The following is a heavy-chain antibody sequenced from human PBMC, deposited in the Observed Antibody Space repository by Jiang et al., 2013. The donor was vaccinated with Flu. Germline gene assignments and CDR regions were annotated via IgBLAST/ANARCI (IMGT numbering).Heavy chain of an antibody. J-gene: IGHJ5*02. D-gene: IGHD2-15*01. V-gene: IGHV3-66*02. CDR3: ARRYCSGDTCPQNWFDP. CDR2: IYAVGTT. CDR1: GFTFSSYA. Sequence: VQLVESGGGLVQPGGSLRLSCAASGFTFSSYAMSWVRQAPGKGLEWVSIIYAVGTTFYTDSVRGRFAISRDNSKNTVYLEMNSLTTEDTAVYYCARRYCSGDTCPQNWFDPGAREPWSPSPQ.